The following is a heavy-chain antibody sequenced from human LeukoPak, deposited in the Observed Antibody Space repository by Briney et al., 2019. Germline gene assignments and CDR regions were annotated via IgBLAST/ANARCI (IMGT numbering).Heavy chain of an antibody. CDR3: ARGKRSGGSGSYPSPSFDY. Sequence: SETLSLTCAVYGGSFSGYYWSWIRQPPGRGLEWIGEINHSGSTNYNPSLKSRVTISVDTSKNQFSLKLSSVTAADTAVYYCARGKRSGGSGSYPSPSFDYWGQGTLVTVSS. J-gene: IGHJ4*02. D-gene: IGHD3-10*01. CDR2: INHSGST. CDR1: GGSFSGYY. V-gene: IGHV4-34*01.